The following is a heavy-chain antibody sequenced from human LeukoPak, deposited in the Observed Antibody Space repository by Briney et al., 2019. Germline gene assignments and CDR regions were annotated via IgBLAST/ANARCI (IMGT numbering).Heavy chain of an antibody. CDR2: MNPNSGNT. V-gene: IGHV1-8*01. D-gene: IGHD3-10*01. CDR3: AAEATMVRGRDAFDI. CDR1: GYTFTSYD. Sequence: ASVTVSCKASGYTFTSYDINWVRQATGQGLEWMGWMNPNSGNTGYAQKFQERVTITRDMSTSTAYMELSSLRSEDTAVYYCAAEATMVRGRDAFDIWGQGTMVTVSS. J-gene: IGHJ3*02.